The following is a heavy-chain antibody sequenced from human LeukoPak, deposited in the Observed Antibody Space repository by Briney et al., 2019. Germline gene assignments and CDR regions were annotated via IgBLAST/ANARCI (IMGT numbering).Heavy chain of an antibody. Sequence: PTGGSLRLSCAASGFMFTTYWMTWVRQAPGKGPEWVANIKPDGSETYYVDSVEGRFTISRDNTKSLLYLQMNSLRGEDAAVYYCGGFGYEAAVDLWGQGTLVTVSS. J-gene: IGHJ4*02. V-gene: IGHV3-7*01. CDR2: IKPDGSET. CDR1: GFMFTTYW. CDR3: GGFGYEAAVDL. D-gene: IGHD6-13*01.